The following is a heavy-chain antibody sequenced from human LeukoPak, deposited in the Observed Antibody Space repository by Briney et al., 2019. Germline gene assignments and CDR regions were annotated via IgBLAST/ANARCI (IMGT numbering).Heavy chain of an antibody. CDR3: AAGLVYPYYYYYYGMDV. CDR1: GYTFISYT. V-gene: IGHV1-24*01. J-gene: IGHJ6*02. CDR2: FDPEDGET. D-gene: IGHD3-16*01. Sequence: ASVKVSCKASGYTFISYTLHWVRQAPGKGLEWMGGFDPEDGETIYAQKFQGRVTMTEDTSTDTAYMELSSLRSEDAAVYYCAAGLVYPYYYYYYGMDVWGQGTTVTVSS.